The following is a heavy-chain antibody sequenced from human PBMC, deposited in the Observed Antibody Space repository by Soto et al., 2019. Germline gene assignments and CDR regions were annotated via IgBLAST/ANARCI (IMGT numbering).Heavy chain of an antibody. CDR2: MSFDGSIK. D-gene: IGHD6-19*01. J-gene: IGHJ3*02. CDR1: GFIFSSYG. Sequence: QVQLVESGGGVVQPGRSLRLSCAASGFIFSSYGMNGVRQAPGKGLEWVAVMSFDGSIKYYADSVKGRFTISRDNSKNTLYLQMNSLRAEDTAVYYCATIAVPPAFDIWGQGTMVTVSS. CDR3: ATIAVPPAFDI. V-gene: IGHV3-30*03.